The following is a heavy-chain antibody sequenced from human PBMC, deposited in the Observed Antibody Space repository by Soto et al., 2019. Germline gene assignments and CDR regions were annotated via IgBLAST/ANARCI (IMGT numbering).Heavy chain of an antibody. Sequence: QVQLQESGPGLVKPSQTLSLTCTVSGGSISSGGYYWSWIRQHPGKGLEWIGYIYYSGSTYYNPSLKSRVTISVDTSKNQFSLKLSSVTAADTAVYYCARSIVATPNNWFDPWGQGTLVTVSS. CDR1: GGSISSGGYY. D-gene: IGHD5-12*01. CDR3: ARSIVATPNNWFDP. CDR2: IYYSGST. V-gene: IGHV4-31*03. J-gene: IGHJ5*02.